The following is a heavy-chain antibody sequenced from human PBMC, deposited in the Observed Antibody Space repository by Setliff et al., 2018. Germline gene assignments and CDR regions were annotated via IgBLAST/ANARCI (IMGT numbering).Heavy chain of an antibody. CDR1: GFTFSSYG. J-gene: IGHJ5*02. CDR3: AQRDYDILTDP. Sequence: GGSLRLSCAASGFTFSSYGMHWVRQAPGKGLEWVAFIGYDGSEKYYGDSVKGRFTISRDNSKKTLYLQMNSLRLEDTAVYYCAQRDYDILTDPWGQGTLVTVS. V-gene: IGHV3-30*02. CDR2: IGYDGSEK. D-gene: IGHD3-9*01.